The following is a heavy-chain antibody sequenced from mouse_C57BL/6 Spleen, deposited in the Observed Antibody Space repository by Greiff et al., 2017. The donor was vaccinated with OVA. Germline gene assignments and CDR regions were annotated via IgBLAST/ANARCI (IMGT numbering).Heavy chain of an antibody. CDR3: ARGSGYAMDY. Sequence: LVKPGASVKISCKASGYTFTDYYMNWVKQSHGKSLEWIGDINPNNGGTSYNQKFKGKATLTVDKSSSTAYMELRSLTSEDAAVYYCARGSGYAMDYWGKGTSVTVSS. V-gene: IGHV1-26*01. CDR2: INPNNGGT. J-gene: IGHJ4*01. CDR1: GYTFTDYY.